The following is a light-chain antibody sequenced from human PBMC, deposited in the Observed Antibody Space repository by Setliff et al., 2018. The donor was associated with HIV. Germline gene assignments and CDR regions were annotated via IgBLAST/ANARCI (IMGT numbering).Light chain of an antibody. Sequence: QSALTQPASVSGSPGQSITISCTGTSSDVGSYNLVSWYQQRPGTAPKLMMYEVTKWRSGISDRFSGSKSGNTASLTISGLQADDEADYYCCSYGSSDTFVFGTGTNVTVL. V-gene: IGLV2-23*02. CDR2: EVT. CDR1: SSDVGSYNL. CDR3: CSYGSSDTFV. J-gene: IGLJ1*01.